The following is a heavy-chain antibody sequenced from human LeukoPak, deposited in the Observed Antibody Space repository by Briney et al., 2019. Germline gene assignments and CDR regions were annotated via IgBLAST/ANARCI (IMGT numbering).Heavy chain of an antibody. D-gene: IGHD3-22*01. Sequence: ASVKVSCKASGYTFTSYDINWVRQATGHGLEWMGWMNPKSGNTGYAQKFQGRVTITRNTSISTAYMELSSLRSEDTAVYYCARGGAGGDSSGYYFPYWGQGTLVTVSS. CDR2: MNPKSGNT. CDR1: GYTFTSYD. CDR3: ARGGAGGDSSGYYFPY. J-gene: IGHJ4*02. V-gene: IGHV1-8*03.